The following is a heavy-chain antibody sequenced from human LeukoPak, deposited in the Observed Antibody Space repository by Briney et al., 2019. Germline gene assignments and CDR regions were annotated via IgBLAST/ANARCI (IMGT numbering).Heavy chain of an antibody. CDR1: GFTFSSYA. CDR2: ISGSGGST. CDR3: AALYAYVWGSYRSFDY. D-gene: IGHD3-16*02. J-gene: IGHJ4*02. V-gene: IGHV3-23*01. Sequence: GGSLRLSCAASGFTFSSYAMSWVRQAPGKGLEWGSAISGSGGSTYYADSVKGRFTISRDNSKNTLYLQMNSLRAEDTAVYYCAALYAYVWGSYRSFDYWGQGTLVTVSS.